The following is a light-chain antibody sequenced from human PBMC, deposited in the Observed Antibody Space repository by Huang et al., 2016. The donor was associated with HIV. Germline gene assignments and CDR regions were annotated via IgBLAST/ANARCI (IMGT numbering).Light chain of an antibody. CDR3: QQYNDWPRT. Sequence: IVMTQSPATLSLSPGESATLSCRARQTIGKNLAWYQQKPGQAPRRLIYDASTRATDFPARFSGRGSGTDFILTISSLQSEDFAVYYCQQYNDWPRTFGQGTKVEIK. CDR1: QTIGKN. J-gene: IGKJ1*01. V-gene: IGKV3D-15*01. CDR2: DAS.